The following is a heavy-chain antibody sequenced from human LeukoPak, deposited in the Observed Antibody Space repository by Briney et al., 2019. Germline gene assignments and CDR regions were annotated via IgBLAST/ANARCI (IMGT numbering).Heavy chain of an antibody. CDR1: GGTFSSYA. D-gene: IGHD3-10*01. CDR3: ARDHADYGSGSYWFDP. J-gene: IGHJ5*02. V-gene: IGHV1-69*13. Sequence: GASVKVSCKASGGTFSSYAISWVRQAPGQGLEWMGGIIPILGTANYAQKFQGRVTITADESTSTAYMELSSLRSEDTAVYYCARDHADYGSGSYWFDPWGQGTLVTVSS. CDR2: IIPILGTA.